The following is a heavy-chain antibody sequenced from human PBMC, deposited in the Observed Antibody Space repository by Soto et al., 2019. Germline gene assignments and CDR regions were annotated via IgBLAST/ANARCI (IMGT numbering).Heavy chain of an antibody. V-gene: IGHV1-18*01. CDR3: ARGLKYYYDPGNWFDP. CDR2: ISAYNGNT. D-gene: IGHD3-22*01. J-gene: IGHJ5*02. Sequence: ASVKVSCKASGYTFTSYGISWVRQAPGQGLEWMGWISAYNGNTNYAQKLQGRVTMTTDTSTSTAYMELRSLRSDDTAVYYCARGLKYYYDPGNWFDPWGQGTLVTVSS. CDR1: GYTFTSYG.